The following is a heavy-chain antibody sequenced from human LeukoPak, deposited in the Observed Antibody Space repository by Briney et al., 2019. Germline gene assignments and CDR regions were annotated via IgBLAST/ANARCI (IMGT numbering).Heavy chain of an antibody. V-gene: IGHV3-11*04. CDR1: GFTFSDYY. J-gene: IGHJ4*02. Sequence: PGGSLRLSCAASGFTFSDYYMSWIRQAPGKGLEWVSYISSGGSYIYYADSVKGRFTISRDNAKNSLYLQMNSLRAEDTAVYYCARTIPPNRGTTVTTFYFDYWGQGTLVTVSS. D-gene: IGHD4-17*01. CDR3: ARTIPPNRGTTVTTFYFDY. CDR2: ISSGGSYI.